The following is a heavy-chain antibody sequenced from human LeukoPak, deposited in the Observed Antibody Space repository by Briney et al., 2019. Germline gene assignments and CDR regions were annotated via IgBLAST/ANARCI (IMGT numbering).Heavy chain of an antibody. CDR2: INPNSGGT. CDR1: GYTFTGYY. CDR3: ARGRLVVVPAAINRFDP. Sequence: GASVKVSCKASGYTFTGYYMHWVRQAPGQGLEWMGWINPNSGGTNYAQKFQGRVTMTRDTSISTAYMELSRLRSDDTAVYYCARGRLVVVPAAINRFDPWGQGTLVTVSS. V-gene: IGHV1-2*02. D-gene: IGHD2-2*01. J-gene: IGHJ5*02.